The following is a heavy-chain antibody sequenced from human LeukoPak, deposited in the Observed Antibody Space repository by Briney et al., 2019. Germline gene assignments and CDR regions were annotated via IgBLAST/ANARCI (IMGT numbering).Heavy chain of an antibody. CDR1: GFVFSNHG. CDR3: AKETGGSGSSYLSFFDY. J-gene: IGHJ4*02. D-gene: IGHD3-10*01. V-gene: IGHV3-30*18. Sequence: GRSLRLSCAASGFVFSNHGMHWVRQAPGKGLEWVAVISHDGSAKDYADSVKGRFTISRDNSKNTLYLQINSLRAEDTAVYFCAKETGGSGSSYLSFFDYWSQGTLVTVSS. CDR2: ISHDGSAK.